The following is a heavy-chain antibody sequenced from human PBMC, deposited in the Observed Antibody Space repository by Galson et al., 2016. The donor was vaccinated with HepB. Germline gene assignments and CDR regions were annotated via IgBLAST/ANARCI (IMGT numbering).Heavy chain of an antibody. CDR1: GYSFSSHW. D-gene: IGHD1-1*01. CDR3: ARRTERDYYGVDV. CDR2: IYAGDSDT. J-gene: IGHJ6*02. Sequence: QSGAEVKKAGESLKISCTDSGYSFSSHWIGWVRQMPGKGLEWMGMIYAGDSDTRYSPSFQGQVNISADMSIKTAYLQWSSLKASDTAIYYCARRTERDYYGVDVWGQGTTVTVSS. V-gene: IGHV5-51*03.